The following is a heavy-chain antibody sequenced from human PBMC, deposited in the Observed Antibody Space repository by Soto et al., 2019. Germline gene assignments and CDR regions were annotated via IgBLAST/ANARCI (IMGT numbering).Heavy chain of an antibody. D-gene: IGHD1-26*01. CDR2: TYIGGST. V-gene: IGHV3-66*01. CDR1: GFSVSDNY. Sequence: GSLRLCCSASGFSVSDNYMNWVRQAPGKGLEWVSVTYIGGSTYYADSVKGRFTISRDNSKNTLSLQMNSLRAEDTAVYYCARDRSQAGMDVWGQGTTVTVSS. J-gene: IGHJ6*02. CDR3: ARDRSQAGMDV.